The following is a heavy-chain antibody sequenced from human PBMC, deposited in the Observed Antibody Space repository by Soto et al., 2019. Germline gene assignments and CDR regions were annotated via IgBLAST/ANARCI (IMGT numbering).Heavy chain of an antibody. CDR2: IYYSGST. CDR3: ARHQTLELTYYYYYMDV. CDR1: GGSISSSSYY. D-gene: IGHD1-7*01. V-gene: IGHV4-39*01. Sequence: SETLYLTCTVSGGSISSSSYYWGWIRQPPGKGLEWIGSIYYSGSTYYNPSLKSRVTLYVDTSKNQFSLKLSSVTAADTAVYYCARHQTLELTYYYYYMDVWGKGTTVTVSS. J-gene: IGHJ6*03.